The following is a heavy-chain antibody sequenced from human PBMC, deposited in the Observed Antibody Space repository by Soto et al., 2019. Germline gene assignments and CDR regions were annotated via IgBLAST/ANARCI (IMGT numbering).Heavy chain of an antibody. CDR1: GGSVSSVNYY. D-gene: IGHD3-22*01. J-gene: IGHJ3*02. CDR3: AGEFSYDNSGYYYVQAFDI. CDR2: IYFSGNT. V-gene: IGHV4-61*01. Sequence: QVQLQESGPGLVKPSETLSLTCTVSGGSVSSVNYYWSWIRQPPGKGLEWIGHIYFSGNTNFNPSLKSRVTISIDTSKNQFSLKLSSVTAADTAVYFGAGEFSYDNSGYYYVQAFDIGGQGTWSPSLQ.